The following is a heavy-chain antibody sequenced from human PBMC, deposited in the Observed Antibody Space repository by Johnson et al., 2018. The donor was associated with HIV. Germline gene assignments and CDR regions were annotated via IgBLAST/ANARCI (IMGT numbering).Heavy chain of an antibody. CDR1: GFTFSSYA. Sequence: VQLVESAGGVIKPGGSLSISCSATGFTFSSYAMSWVRQAPGKGLEWVSAISGSGGTTYYADSVKGRFTISRANSRNTLFLQMNSLRAEDTAVYYCARERRWWELPRGAFDIWGQGTMVTVSS. CDR2: ISGSGGTT. D-gene: IGHD2-15*01. J-gene: IGHJ3*02. CDR3: ARERRWWELPRGAFDI. V-gene: IGHV3-23*04.